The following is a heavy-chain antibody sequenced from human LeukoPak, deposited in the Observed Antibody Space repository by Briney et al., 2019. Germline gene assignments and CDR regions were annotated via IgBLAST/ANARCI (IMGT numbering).Heavy chain of an antibody. J-gene: IGHJ4*02. CDR3: ARGGSAYVFDD. CDR2: VSYSGST. Sequence: PSETLSLTCTVSGGSVRTGSYYWSWIRQPPGRGLEWIGYVSYSGSTNYNAPLKSRVAISLDPPKNHFSLKLSSVTAADTAVYYCARGGSAYVFDDWGQGGLVTVSS. D-gene: IGHD2-15*01. V-gene: IGHV4-61*03. CDR1: GGSVRTGSYY.